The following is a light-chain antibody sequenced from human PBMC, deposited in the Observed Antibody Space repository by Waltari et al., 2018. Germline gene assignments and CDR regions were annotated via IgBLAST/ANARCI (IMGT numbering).Light chain of an antibody. CDR3: QQYYNTPPT. J-gene: IGKJ1*01. Sequence: DVVMTQSPDSLAVSLVERASIKCTSSQSVSHYPNNKNYLAWYRQKPGQPPGLLISWASTREFGVPDRFIGSGSGTDFTLTINNLQAEDVAVYYCQQYYNTPPTFGQGTKVEVQ. V-gene: IGKV4-1*01. CDR1: QSVSHYPNNKNY. CDR2: WAS.